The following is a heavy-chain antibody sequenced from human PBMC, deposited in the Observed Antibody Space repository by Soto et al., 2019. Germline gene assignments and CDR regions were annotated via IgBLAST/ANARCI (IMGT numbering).Heavy chain of an antibody. CDR1: GFHFNTYA. CDR3: ARDLRPGLIVPTKSGFDP. CDR2: TSIGGNT. D-gene: IGHD2-21*01. Sequence: GGSLRLSCEASGFHFNTYAMAWFRQVPGMGLEWVSTTSIGGNTDLAESVRGRFTVSRDNSKNTLYLQMTNLRVEDAAIYFCARDLRPGLIVPTKSGFDPWGQGTRVTVSS. J-gene: IGHJ5*02. V-gene: IGHV3-23*01.